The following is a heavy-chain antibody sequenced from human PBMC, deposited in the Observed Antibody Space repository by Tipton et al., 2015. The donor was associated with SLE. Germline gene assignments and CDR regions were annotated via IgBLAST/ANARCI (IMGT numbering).Heavy chain of an antibody. Sequence: LRLSCTVSGGSISSYFWSWIRQPPGKGLEWIGYIYYSGSTDYNPSLKSRVTISVDTSKNQFSLKLNSVTAADTAVYYCARIGXXAAAGVYYYYGMDVWGQGP. J-gene: IGHJ6*02. CDR1: GGSISSYF. D-gene: IGHD6-13*01. V-gene: IGHV4-59*01. CDR3: ARIGXXAAAGVYYYYGMDV. CDR2: IYYSGST.